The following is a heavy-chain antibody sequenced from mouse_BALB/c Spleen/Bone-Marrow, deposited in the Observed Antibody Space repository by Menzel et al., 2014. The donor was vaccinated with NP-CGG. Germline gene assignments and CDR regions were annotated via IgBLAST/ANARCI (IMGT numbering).Heavy chain of an antibody. CDR2: ISNGGGST. CDR1: GFTFSDYY. V-gene: IGHV5-12*02. Sequence: EVQLVESGGGLVRPGGSLKLSCATSGFTFSDYYMYWVRQTPEKRLEWVAYISNGGGSTYYPDTVKGRFTISRDNAKNTLYLQMSRLKSEDSAMYYCARRGSLYYAMDYWGQGTSVTVSS. J-gene: IGHJ4*01. CDR3: ARRGSLYYAMDY.